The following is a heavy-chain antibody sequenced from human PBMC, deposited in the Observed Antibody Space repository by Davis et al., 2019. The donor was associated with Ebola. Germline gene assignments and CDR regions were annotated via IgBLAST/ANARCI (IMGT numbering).Heavy chain of an antibody. V-gene: IGHV3-23*01. CDR3: TTDPNPLYGDFLFPFDY. CDR2: ISGSGGST. D-gene: IGHD4-17*01. Sequence: PGGSLRLSCTDSVITFSSYAMTWVRQAPGKGLEWVSAISGSGGSTYYADSVKGRFTISRDNSKKTLYLQMNSLRAEDTAVYYCTTDPNPLYGDFLFPFDYWGQGTLVTVSS. J-gene: IGHJ4*02. CDR1: VITFSSYA.